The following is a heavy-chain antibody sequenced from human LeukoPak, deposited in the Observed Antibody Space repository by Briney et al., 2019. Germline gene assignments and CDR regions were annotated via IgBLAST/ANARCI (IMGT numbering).Heavy chain of an antibody. Sequence: ASVKVSCKASGYTFTSYYMHWVRQAPGQGLEWMGIINPSGDSTSYAQKFQGRVTMTRDTSTSTVYMELSSLRSEDTAVYYCARDLPPKNIVVVPAASSLNWFDPWGQGTLVTVSS. V-gene: IGHV1-46*01. CDR1: GYTFTSYY. J-gene: IGHJ5*02. D-gene: IGHD2-2*01. CDR2: INPSGDST. CDR3: ARDLPPKNIVVVPAASSLNWFDP.